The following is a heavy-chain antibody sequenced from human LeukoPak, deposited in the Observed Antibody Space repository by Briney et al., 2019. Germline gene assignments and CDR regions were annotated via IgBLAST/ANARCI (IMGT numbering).Heavy chain of an antibody. J-gene: IGHJ6*03. V-gene: IGHV3-53*05. D-gene: IGHD3-22*01. CDR2: IYSDGST. CDR3: AKQREVYYYDSSGYYYYYYMDV. CDR1: RFTVSSNY. Sequence: GGSLRLSCAASRFTVSSNYMSWVRQAPGKGLEWVSEIYSDGSTYYAASVKGRFTISRDNSKNTLYLQMNSLRAEDTAVYYCAKQREVYYYDSSGYYYYYYMDVWGKGTTVTISS.